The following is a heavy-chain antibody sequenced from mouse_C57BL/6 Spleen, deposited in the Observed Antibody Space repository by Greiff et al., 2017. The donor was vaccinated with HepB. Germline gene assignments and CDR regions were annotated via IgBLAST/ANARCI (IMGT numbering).Heavy chain of an antibody. CDR1: GYTFTSYW. CDR3: ARRGYYGSSLDY. V-gene: IGHV1-59*01. J-gene: IGHJ2*01. Sequence: QVQLQQPGAELVRPGTSVKLSCKASGYTFTSYWMHRVKQRPGQGLEWIGVIDPSDSYTNYNQKFKGKATLTVDTSSSTAYMQLSSLTSEDSAVYYCARRGYYGSSLDYWGQGTTLTVSS. CDR2: IDPSDSYT. D-gene: IGHD1-1*01.